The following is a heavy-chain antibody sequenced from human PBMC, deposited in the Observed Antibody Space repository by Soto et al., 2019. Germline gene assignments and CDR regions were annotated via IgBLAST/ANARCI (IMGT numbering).Heavy chain of an antibody. V-gene: IGHV1-2*02. Sequence: GASVKVSCKASGYSFTDYYIHWVRQAPGQGLEWMGWINPSSGATKYAQNFQGRVTMTRVTSIRTAYMVLGSLRSGDTALYYCAKDPNIVVGTGGLDVWGQGTTVTVYS. CDR2: INPSSGAT. D-gene: IGHD2-21*01. CDR3: AKDPNIVVGTGGLDV. J-gene: IGHJ6*02. CDR1: GYSFTDYY.